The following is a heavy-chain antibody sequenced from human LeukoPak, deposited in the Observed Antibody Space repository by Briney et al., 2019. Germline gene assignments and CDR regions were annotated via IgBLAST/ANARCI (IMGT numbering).Heavy chain of an antibody. J-gene: IGHJ4*02. CDR3: ARDRGGSCYS. Sequence: ASVKVSCKASGYTFTDCYFHWVRQAPGQGLEWMGWINPNSGGTNYAQKFQGRVTMTRDTSISTAYMELSRLTSDDTAVYYCARDRGGSCYSWGQGTLVTVSS. V-gene: IGHV1-2*02. D-gene: IGHD2-15*01. CDR1: GYTFTDCY. CDR2: INPNSGGT.